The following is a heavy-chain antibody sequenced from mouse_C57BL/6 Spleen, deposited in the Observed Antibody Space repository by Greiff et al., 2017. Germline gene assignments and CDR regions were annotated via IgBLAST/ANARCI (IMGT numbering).Heavy chain of an antibody. Sequence: EVKLMESGAELVRPGASVKLSCTASGFNIKDYYMHWVKQRPEQGLEWIGRIDPEDGDTEYAPKFQGKATLTADTSSNTAYLQLSSLTSEDTAVYYCTTEAYYGSSLFDYWGQGTTLTVSS. J-gene: IGHJ2*01. V-gene: IGHV14-1*01. CDR3: TTEAYYGSSLFDY. D-gene: IGHD1-1*01. CDR2: IDPEDGDT. CDR1: GFNIKDYY.